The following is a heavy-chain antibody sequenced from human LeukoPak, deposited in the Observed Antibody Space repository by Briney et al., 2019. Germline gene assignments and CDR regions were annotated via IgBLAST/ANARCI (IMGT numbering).Heavy chain of an antibody. CDR1: GYTFTGYY. CDR2: INPNSGGT. CDR3: ARAGRGSGYDLSPDNWFDP. Sequence: ASVKVSCKASGYTFTGYYMHWVRQAPGQGLEWMGWINPNSGGTNYAQKFQGWVTMTRDTSISTAYMELSRLRSDDTAVYYCARAGRGSGYDLSPDNWFDPWGQGTLVTVSS. D-gene: IGHD5-12*01. J-gene: IGHJ5*02. V-gene: IGHV1-2*04.